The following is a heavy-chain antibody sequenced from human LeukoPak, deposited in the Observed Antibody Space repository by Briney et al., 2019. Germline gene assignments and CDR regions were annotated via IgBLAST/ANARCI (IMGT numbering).Heavy chain of an antibody. Sequence: SETLSPTCAVYGGSFNDYYWNWISQPPGKGLEWIGEINLRGSTTYHPSLKSRVTIPLEESKNQFSLKRSSVTAAATAVYFVARGGRYMSASWDRSGYYYRDVWRKGAKVTVSS. CDR3: ARGGRYMSASWDRSGYYYRDV. V-gene: IGHV4-34*01. CDR2: INLRGST. D-gene: IGHD2-2*01. J-gene: IGHJ6*03. CDR1: GGSFNDYY.